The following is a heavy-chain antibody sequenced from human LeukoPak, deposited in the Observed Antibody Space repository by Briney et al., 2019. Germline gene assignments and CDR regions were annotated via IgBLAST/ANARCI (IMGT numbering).Heavy chain of an antibody. V-gene: IGHV4-61*02. J-gene: IGHJ4*02. D-gene: IGHD6-19*01. CDR1: GGSISSGSYY. CDR3: ARGQWLVHFDY. Sequence: SETLSLTCTVSGGSISSGSYYWSWIRQPAGKGLEWIGRIYTSGSTNYNPSLKSRVTISVDTSKNQFSLKLSSVTAADTAVYYCARGQWLVHFDYWGQGTLVTVSS. CDR2: IYTSGST.